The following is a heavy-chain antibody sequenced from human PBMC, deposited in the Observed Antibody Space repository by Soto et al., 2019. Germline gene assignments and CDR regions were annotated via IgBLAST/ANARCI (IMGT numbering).Heavy chain of an antibody. D-gene: IGHD6-25*01. CDR1: GYSFTDYG. Sequence: QVQLVQSEAEVKKPGASVKVSCQASGYSFTDYGISWVRQAPGQGLEWMAWISGYHGNLKYAKKLQARATVTRDTYKRTASVERSRLRSDDTAAYYWAGGGYRTSSRRQWYFDLWGRGTLLTVSS. V-gene: IGHV1-18*01. CDR2: ISGYHGNL. J-gene: IGHJ2*01. CDR3: AGGGYRTSSRRQWYFDL.